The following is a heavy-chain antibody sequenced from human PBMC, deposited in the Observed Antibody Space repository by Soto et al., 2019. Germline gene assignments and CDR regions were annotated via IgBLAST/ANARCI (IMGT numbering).Heavy chain of an antibody. CDR3: ARQVSSAWPPYYYDMDV. D-gene: IGHD6-25*01. J-gene: IGHJ6*02. V-gene: IGHV4-59*08. CDR2: IHYSGIT. Sequence: SETLSLTCTVSGGSISSSVWSWIRQPPGRGLEWIGHIHYSGITNYNPSLKSRVTISVDTSKNQVALKLSSVTAADTAMYFCARQVSSAWPPYYYDMDVWGQGTTVT. CDR1: GGSISSSV.